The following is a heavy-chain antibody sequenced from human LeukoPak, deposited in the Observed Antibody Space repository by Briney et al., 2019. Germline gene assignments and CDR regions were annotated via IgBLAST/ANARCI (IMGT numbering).Heavy chain of an antibody. D-gene: IGHD6-19*01. CDR2: IKQDGSEK. CDR1: GFTFSSYW. J-gene: IGHJ4*02. CDR3: AKGSSGWYAPPKGYFDY. Sequence: PGGSLRLSCAASGFTFSSYWMSWVRQAPGKGLEWVANIKQDGSEKYYVDSVKGRFTISRDNSKNTLYLQMNSLRAEDTAVYYCAKGSSGWYAPPKGYFDYWGQGTLVTVSS. V-gene: IGHV3-7*03.